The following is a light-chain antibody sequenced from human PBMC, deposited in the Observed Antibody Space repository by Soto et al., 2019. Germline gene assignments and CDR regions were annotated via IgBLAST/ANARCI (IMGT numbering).Light chain of an antibody. CDR3: RQSYSTPIT. CDR2: AAS. CDR1: QSIGDY. V-gene: IGKV1-39*01. J-gene: IGKJ5*01. Sequence: DIQMTQSPSTLSGSVGDRVTIICRASQSIGDYLNWYQQKPGKPPNLLIHAASSLQNGVTSRFSGSRSGTDFTLTISTLQPEDFATYYCRQSYSTPITFGQGTRLEIK.